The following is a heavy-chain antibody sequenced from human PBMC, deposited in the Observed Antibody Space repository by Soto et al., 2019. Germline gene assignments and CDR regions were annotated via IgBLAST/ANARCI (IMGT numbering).Heavy chain of an antibody. CDR1: GYSFSSYG. V-gene: IGHV1-18*04. D-gene: IGHD1-26*01. Sequence: ASVKVSFKASGYSFSSYGVSWVRQAPGQGLEWIGWINPYNGNTLNAQNLQGRVTLTTDTSTSTAYMELRSLRSDDTAIYYCARDPGAATFDYWGQGTLVTVSS. J-gene: IGHJ4*01. CDR3: ARDPGAATFDY. CDR2: INPYNGNT.